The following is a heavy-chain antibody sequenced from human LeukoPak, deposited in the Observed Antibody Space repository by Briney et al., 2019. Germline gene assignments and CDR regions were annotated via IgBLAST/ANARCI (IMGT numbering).Heavy chain of an antibody. CDR2: IIPILGTA. CDR3: ARVKGFVGHFDF. D-gene: IGHD3-3*01. J-gene: IGHJ4*02. CDR1: GGTLRSNA. V-gene: IGHV1-69*04. Sequence: ASVKVPCKASGGTLRSNAISWVRQPPGQGPEWMGRIIPILGTAEYAEKFQGRLTITADKSTSTVYMELSSLKSEDTALYYCARVKGFVGHFDFWGQGTLVTVS.